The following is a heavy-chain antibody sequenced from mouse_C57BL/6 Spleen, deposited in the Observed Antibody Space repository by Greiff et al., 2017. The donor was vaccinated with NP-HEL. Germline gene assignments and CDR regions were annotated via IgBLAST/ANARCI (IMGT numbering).Heavy chain of an antibody. Sequence: QVHVKQSGPGLVQPSQSLSITCTVSGFSLTSYGVHWVRQSPGKGLEWLGVIWSGGSTDYNAAFISRLSISKDNSKSQVFFKMNSLQADDTAIYYCARKDGYYGAMDYWGQGTSVTVSS. V-gene: IGHV2-2*01. CDR2: IWSGGST. D-gene: IGHD2-3*01. J-gene: IGHJ4*01. CDR1: GFSLTSYG. CDR3: ARKDGYYGAMDY.